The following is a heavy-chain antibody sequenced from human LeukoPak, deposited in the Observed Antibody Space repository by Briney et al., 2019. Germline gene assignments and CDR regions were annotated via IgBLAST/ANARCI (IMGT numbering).Heavy chain of an antibody. CDR3: ARWLSPFDY. V-gene: IGHV3-30*01. D-gene: IGHD6-19*01. J-gene: IGHJ4*02. Sequence: EWVAVISYDGTNKYYADSVKGRFTISRDNSKNTLYLQMNSLRAEDTAVYYCARWLSPFDYXXXGXL. CDR2: ISYDGTNK.